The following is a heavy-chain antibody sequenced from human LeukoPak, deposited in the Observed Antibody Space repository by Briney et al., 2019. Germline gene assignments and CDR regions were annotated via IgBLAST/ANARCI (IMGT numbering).Heavy chain of an antibody. J-gene: IGHJ4*02. CDR3: ARGVVRGGWYHLFDY. V-gene: IGHV1-8*03. CDR1: GGTFSSYA. CDR2: MNPNSGNT. D-gene: IGHD6-19*01. Sequence: ASVKVSCKASGGTFSSYAISWVRQAPGQGLEWMGWMNPNSGNTGYAQKFQGRVTITRNTSISTAYMELSSLRSEDTAVYYCARGVVRGGWYHLFDYWGQGTLVTVSS.